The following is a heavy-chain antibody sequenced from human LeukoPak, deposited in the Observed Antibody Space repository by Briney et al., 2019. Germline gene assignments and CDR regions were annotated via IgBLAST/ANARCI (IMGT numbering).Heavy chain of an antibody. V-gene: IGHV4-59*01. J-gene: IGHJ4*02. CDR1: GGSISSYY. CDR2: IYYSGST. Sequence: SETLSLTCTVSGGSISSYYWSWIRQPPGKGLEWIGYIYYSGSTNYNPSLKSRVTISVDTSKNQFSLKLSSVTAADTAVYYCARVHSGSYYPHYFDYWGQGTLVTVSS. CDR3: ARVHSGSYYPHYFDY. D-gene: IGHD1-26*01.